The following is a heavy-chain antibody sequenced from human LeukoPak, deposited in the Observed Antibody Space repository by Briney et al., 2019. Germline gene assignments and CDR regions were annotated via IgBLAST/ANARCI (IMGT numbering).Heavy chain of an antibody. CDR1: GGSVSSGSYY. CDR3: ARDLRFLEWAFDI. CDR2: IYYSGST. Sequence: SETLSLTCTVSGGSVSSGSYYWSWIRQPPGKGLEWIGYIYYSGSTNYNPSLKSRVTISVDTSKNQFSLKLGSVTAADTAVYYCARDLRFLEWAFDIWGQGTMVTVSS. D-gene: IGHD3-3*01. V-gene: IGHV4-61*01. J-gene: IGHJ3*02.